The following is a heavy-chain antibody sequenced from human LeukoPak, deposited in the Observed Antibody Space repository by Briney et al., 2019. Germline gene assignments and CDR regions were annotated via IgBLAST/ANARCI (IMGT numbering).Heavy chain of an antibody. Sequence: GGSLRLSCAASGFTFGTYGMSWVREATGQGLEWVTAISGSGDTTYYADSVKGRFTISRDNSKNTLYLQMNSLRAEDTAVYYCEKDAGGREDYWGQGTLVTVSS. D-gene: IGHD3-10*01. CDR3: EKDAGGREDY. CDR1: GFTFGTYG. J-gene: IGHJ4*02. CDR2: ISGSGDTT. V-gene: IGHV3-23*01.